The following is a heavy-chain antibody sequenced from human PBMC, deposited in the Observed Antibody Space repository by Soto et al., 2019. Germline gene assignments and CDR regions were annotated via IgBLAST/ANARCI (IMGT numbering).Heavy chain of an antibody. CDR3: AKDTVRGVIFYYFDY. CDR1: GFTFDDYA. Sequence: PGGSLRLSCAASGFTFDDYAMHWVRQAPGKGLEWVSGISWNSGSIGYADSVKGRFTISRDNAKNSLYLQMNSLRAEDTALYYCAKDTVRGVIFYYFDYWGQGTLVTVS. CDR2: ISWNSGSI. D-gene: IGHD3-10*01. V-gene: IGHV3-9*01. J-gene: IGHJ4*02.